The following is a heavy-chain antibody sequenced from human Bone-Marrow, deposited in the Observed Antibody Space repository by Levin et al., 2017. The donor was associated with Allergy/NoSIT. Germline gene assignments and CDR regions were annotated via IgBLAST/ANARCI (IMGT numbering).Heavy chain of an antibody. J-gene: IGHJ3*02. D-gene: IGHD1-26*01. CDR1: GFTFSSYT. CDR2: MRYTGDTT. V-gene: IGHV3-23*01. Sequence: GGSLRLSCAASGFTFSSYTMTWVRQAPGKGLEWVSAMRYTGDTTYYADSVKGRFTISRDSSKDTLFLQMNSLRAEDTAGYYCAKGLDSGSPYRAFDMWGQGTMVTVSS. CDR3: AKGLDSGSPYRAFDM.